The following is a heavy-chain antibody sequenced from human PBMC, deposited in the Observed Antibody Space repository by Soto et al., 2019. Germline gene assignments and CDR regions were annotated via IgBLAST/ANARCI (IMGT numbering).Heavy chain of an antibody. D-gene: IGHD6-13*01. CDR2: ISGSGNTT. Sequence: EVQLLESGGGLVQPGGSLRLSCAASGFTFSSYAMTWVRRAPGKGLEWVSAISGSGNTTYYADSVKGRFTISRDSSKNTLYLQMNSPRAEDTAVYFCAKDLSSSWYPQYWGQGTLVTVSS. J-gene: IGHJ4*02. V-gene: IGHV3-23*01. CDR3: AKDLSSSWYPQY. CDR1: GFTFSSYA.